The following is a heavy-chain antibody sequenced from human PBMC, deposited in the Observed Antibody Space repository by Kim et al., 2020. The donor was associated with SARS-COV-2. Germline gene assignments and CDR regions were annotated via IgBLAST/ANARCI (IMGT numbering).Heavy chain of an antibody. V-gene: IGHV4-59*01. Sequence: YNPSLKSRVTISVDTSKNQFSLKLSSVTAADTAVYYCARERREAARWFDPWGQGTLVTVSS. CDR3: ARERREAARWFDP. J-gene: IGHJ5*02. D-gene: IGHD6-13*01.